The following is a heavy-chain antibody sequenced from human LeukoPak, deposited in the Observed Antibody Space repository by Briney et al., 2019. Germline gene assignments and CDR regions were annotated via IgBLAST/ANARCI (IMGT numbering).Heavy chain of an antibody. CDR2: INGGGATI. Sequence: GGSLRLSCAASGFTFSDSYMSWIRQAPGKGLEWVSYINGGGATIYYADSVKGRFTISRDNSKNTVYLQMNSLRSEDTGLYFCAQDVRIEEVPLLGPGFWGQGTLVTVSS. CDR1: GFTFSDSY. CDR3: AQDVRIEEVPLLGPGF. D-gene: IGHD1-14*01. J-gene: IGHJ4*02. V-gene: IGHV3-11*04.